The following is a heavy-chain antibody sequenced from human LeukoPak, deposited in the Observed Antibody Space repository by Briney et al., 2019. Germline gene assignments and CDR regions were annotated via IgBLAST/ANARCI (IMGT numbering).Heavy chain of an antibody. CDR1: GYTFTGYY. V-gene: IGHV1-2*02. D-gene: IGHD6-13*01. CDR2: INPNSGGT. J-gene: IGHJ5*02. Sequence: ASVKVSCKASGYTFTGYYMHWVRQAPGQGLEWMGWINPNSGGTNYAQKFQGRVTMTRDTSISTAYMELSRLRSGDTAVYYCARDLDSSTWYRQPNWFDPWGQGTLVTVSS. CDR3: ARDLDSSTWYRQPNWFDP.